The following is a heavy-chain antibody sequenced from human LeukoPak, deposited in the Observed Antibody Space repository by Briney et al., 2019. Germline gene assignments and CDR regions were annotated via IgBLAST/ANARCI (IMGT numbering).Heavy chain of an antibody. CDR2: ISSSSSTI. V-gene: IGHV3-48*04. CDR1: GFTFSSYS. Sequence: GGSLRLSCAVSGFTFSSYSMNWVRQAPGKGLEWVSYISSSSSTIYYADSVKGRFTISRDNAKNSLYLQMNSLRAEDTAVYYCARGGDYSNYWFDPWGQGTLVTVSS. J-gene: IGHJ5*02. D-gene: IGHD4-11*01. CDR3: ARGGDYSNYWFDP.